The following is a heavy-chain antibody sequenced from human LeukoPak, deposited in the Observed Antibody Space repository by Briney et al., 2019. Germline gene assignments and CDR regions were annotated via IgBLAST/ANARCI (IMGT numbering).Heavy chain of an antibody. CDR2: IKQDGSEK. CDR3: ARERGGYCSGATCYKAFDI. CDR1: GFTISSYW. V-gene: IGHV3-7*01. J-gene: IGHJ3*02. D-gene: IGHD2-2*02. Sequence: GGSLRLSCAASGFTISSYWMSWVRQAPGKGLEWVAKIKQDGSEKYYVGSVRGRFTISRDNAKNSLDLQMSSLRAEDTAVYYCARERGGYCSGATCYKAFDIWGQGTMVTVSS.